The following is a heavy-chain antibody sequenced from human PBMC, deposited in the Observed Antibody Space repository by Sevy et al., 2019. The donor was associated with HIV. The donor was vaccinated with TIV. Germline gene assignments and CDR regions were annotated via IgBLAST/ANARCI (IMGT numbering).Heavy chain of an antibody. Sequence: GGSLRLSCSASGFTFSTYAMTWVRQAPGKGLEWVSSIGGSGGSTYYADSVKGRFTISRDNSNNMIDLEMNRLRAEDTAVYYCAKENRDGFQWAQGTLVTVSS. J-gene: IGHJ4*02. V-gene: IGHV3-23*01. CDR3: AKENRDGFQ. CDR1: GFTFSTYA. CDR2: IGGSGGST. D-gene: IGHD2-2*03.